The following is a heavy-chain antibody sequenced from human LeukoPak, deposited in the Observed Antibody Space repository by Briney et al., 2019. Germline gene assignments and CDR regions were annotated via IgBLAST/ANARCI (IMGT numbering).Heavy chain of an antibody. CDR1: GGSISSSKYY. Sequence: SETLSLTCTVSGGSISSSKYYWGWIRQPPGKGLEWIGTIFNNGSTHYNPSLKSRVTISVDTSKNQFSLKLSSVTAADTAVYYCARGGLGYCSGGSCYSVYYFDYWGQGTLVTVSS. D-gene: IGHD2-15*01. J-gene: IGHJ4*02. CDR3: ARGGLGYCSGGSCYSVYYFDY. V-gene: IGHV4-39*07. CDR2: IFNNGST.